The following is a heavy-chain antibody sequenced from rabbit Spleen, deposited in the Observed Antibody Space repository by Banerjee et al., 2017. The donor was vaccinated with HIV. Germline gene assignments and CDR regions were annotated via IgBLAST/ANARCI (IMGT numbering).Heavy chain of an antibody. Sequence: EESGGDLVKPGASLTLTCKASGFSFSSSYWICWVRQAPGKGPEWIACIYNGDGTTYYASWVNGRFTISRSTSLNTVTLQMTSLTAADTATYFCARDTGSGAYIDVYFDLWGPGTLVTVS. CDR1: GFSFSSSYW. D-gene: IGHD1-1*01. J-gene: IGHJ4*01. CDR2: IYNGDGTT. CDR3: ARDTGSGAYIDVYFDL. V-gene: IGHV1S47*01.